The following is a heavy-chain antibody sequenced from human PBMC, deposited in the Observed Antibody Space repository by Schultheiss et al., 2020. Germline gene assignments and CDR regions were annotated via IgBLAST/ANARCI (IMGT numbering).Heavy chain of an antibody. D-gene: IGHD3-10*01. CDR2: INHSGST. V-gene: IGHV4-39*07. CDR1: GFSLSTSGVG. J-gene: IGHJ4*02. CDR3: ASHGSGSYYYNY. Sequence: SGPTLVKPTQTLTLTCTFSGFSLSTSGVGVGWIRQPPGKGLEWIGEINHSGSTYYNPSLKSRVTISVDTSKNQFSLKLSSVTAADTAVYYCASHGSGSYYYNYWGQGTLVTVSS.